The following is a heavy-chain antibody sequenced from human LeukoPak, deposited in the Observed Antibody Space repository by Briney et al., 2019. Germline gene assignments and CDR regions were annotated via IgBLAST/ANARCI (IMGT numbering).Heavy chain of an antibody. J-gene: IGHJ5*02. CDR2: TYYSGST. D-gene: IGHD3-22*01. CDR1: GGSISSYY. V-gene: IGHV4-59*08. CDR3: ARPYYYDSRIDP. Sequence: SETLSLTCTVSGGSISSYYWSWIRQPPGQGLEWIGYTYYSGSTYYNPSLKSRATISVDTSKNQFSLKLTSVTAADTAVYYCARPYYYDSRIDPWGQGTLVTVSS.